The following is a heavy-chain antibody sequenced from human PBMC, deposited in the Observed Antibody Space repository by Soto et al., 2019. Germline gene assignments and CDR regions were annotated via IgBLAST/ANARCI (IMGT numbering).Heavy chain of an antibody. CDR3: ARDRRPQVTVNFDY. D-gene: IGHD4-4*01. J-gene: IGHJ4*02. CDR1: GFSFRNFA. V-gene: IGHV3-30-3*01. Sequence: GGSLRLSCAASGFSFRNFAMHWVRQAPGKGLEWVAVVSFDGTNKYYADSVKGRFTISRDNYKNTLYLQMSSLRTEDTAVYYCARDRRPQVTVNFDYWGQGTPVTVS. CDR2: VSFDGTNK.